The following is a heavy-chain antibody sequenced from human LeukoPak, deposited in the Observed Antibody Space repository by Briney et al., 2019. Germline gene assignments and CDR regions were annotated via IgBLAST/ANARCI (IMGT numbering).Heavy chain of an antibody. D-gene: IGHD4-11*01. V-gene: IGHV4-59*01. CDR1: GGSISSYC. CDR2: IFYSGST. CDR3: ARAAVTTVTLRLVPRTYSYYYYMDV. J-gene: IGHJ6*03. Sequence: ASETLSLTCNVSGGSISSYCWSWIRQPPEKGLEWIGFIFYSGSTNYNPSLKSRVTISVDTSKNQVSLKLSSVTAADTAVYYCARAAVTTVTLRLVPRTYSYYYYMDVWGRGTTVTASS.